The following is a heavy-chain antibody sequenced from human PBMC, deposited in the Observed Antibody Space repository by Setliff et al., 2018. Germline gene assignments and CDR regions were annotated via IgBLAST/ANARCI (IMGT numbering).Heavy chain of an antibody. CDR1: GGSFSGYF. V-gene: IGHV4-34*01. Sequence: SETLSLTCAVYGGSFSGYFWTWIRQSPGKGLEWIGEINHSGSTNYNPSLKSRVTISVDTSKNQFSLKLSSVTAADTAVYYCASWGSGSYYPPHYWGQGTLVTVSS. CDR3: ASWGSGSYYPPHY. D-gene: IGHD1-26*01. J-gene: IGHJ4*02. CDR2: INHSGST.